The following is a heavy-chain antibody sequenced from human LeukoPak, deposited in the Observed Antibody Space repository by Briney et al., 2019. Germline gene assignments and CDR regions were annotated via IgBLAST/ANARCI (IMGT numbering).Heavy chain of an antibody. D-gene: IGHD2-2*01. CDR3: ARDCSSASCRNY. Sequence: PGGSLRLSCAASGFTFSSYSMNWVRQAPGKGLEWVSSISSSSSYIYYADSVKGRFTISRDNAKNSLYLQMNSLRAEDTAVYYCARDCSSASCRNYWGQGTLVTVSS. V-gene: IGHV3-21*01. J-gene: IGHJ4*02. CDR2: ISSSSSYI. CDR1: GFTFSSYS.